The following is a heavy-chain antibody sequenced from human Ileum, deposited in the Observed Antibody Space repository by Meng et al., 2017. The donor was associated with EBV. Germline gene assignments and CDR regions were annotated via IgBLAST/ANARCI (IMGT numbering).Heavy chain of an antibody. V-gene: IGHV3-30-3*01. D-gene: IGHD1-26*01. CDR1: GFTFSSYA. CDR2: IPYDGSNK. CDR3: ARDSPRVGSGSYLGHFDY. Sequence: QVQLLESGGGVVQPGRSLRLSCAASGFTFSSYAMHWVRQAPGKGLEWVAVIPYDGSNKYYADSVKGRFTISRDNSKNTLYMQLNSLRAEDTAVYYCARDSPRVGSGSYLGHFDYWGQGTLVTVSS. J-gene: IGHJ4*02.